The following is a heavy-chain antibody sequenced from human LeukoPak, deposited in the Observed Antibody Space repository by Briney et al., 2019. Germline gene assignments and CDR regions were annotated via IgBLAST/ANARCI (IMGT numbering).Heavy chain of an antibody. CDR3: VKETYGDYSLPIFDY. Sequence: GGSLRLSCSASGFTFSSYAMHWVRQAPGKGLEYVSAISSNGGSTYYADSVKGRFTISRDNSKNTLYLQMRSLSAEDTAVYYCVKETYGDYSLPIFDYWGQGTLVTVSS. V-gene: IGHV3-64D*09. CDR2: ISSNGGST. J-gene: IGHJ4*02. D-gene: IGHD4-17*01. CDR1: GFTFSSYA.